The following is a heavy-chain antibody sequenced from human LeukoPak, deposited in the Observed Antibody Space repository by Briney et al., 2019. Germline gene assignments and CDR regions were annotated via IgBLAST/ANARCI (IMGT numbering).Heavy chain of an antibody. CDR2: IYPGDSDT. Sequence: GESLKISCKGCGYRFTGYWIGWVRQMPGKGLEWMGVIYPGDSDTRYSPSFQGQVTISADKSISTAYLQWSSLKASDTAMYYCARGLAAAGPSVDYWGQGTLVTVSS. V-gene: IGHV5-51*01. CDR3: ARGLAAAGPSVDY. J-gene: IGHJ4*02. CDR1: GYRFTGYW. D-gene: IGHD6-13*01.